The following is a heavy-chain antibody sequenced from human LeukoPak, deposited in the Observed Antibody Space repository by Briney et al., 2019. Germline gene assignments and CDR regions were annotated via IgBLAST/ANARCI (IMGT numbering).Heavy chain of an antibody. CDR1: GGSISTGSYY. V-gene: IGHV4-39*07. CDR2: IDYSGST. D-gene: IGHD6-19*01. CDR3: AREGKLTGYSGGLGFNY. Sequence: SETLSLTCTVSGGSISTGSYYWGWIRQPPGKGLEWIGSIDYSGSTYYNPSLKSRVTISVDTSKNQFSLKLSSVTAADTAVYYCAREGKLTGYSGGLGFNYWGQGNLVTVSS. J-gene: IGHJ4*02.